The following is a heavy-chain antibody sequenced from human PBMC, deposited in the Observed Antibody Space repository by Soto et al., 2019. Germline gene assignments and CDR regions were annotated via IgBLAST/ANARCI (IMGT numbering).Heavy chain of an antibody. D-gene: IGHD6-25*01. CDR1: GGSVSPYY. CDR2: IYYDGTT. CDR3: ARGRHWLDS. V-gene: IGHV4-59*02. Sequence: QVQLQESGPGLVKPSETVSLTCTVSGGSVSPYYWTWVRRPPGKGLEWIAYIYYDGTTNYNPSLKSRVTISLDTSKNQFSLRLTSVTAADTAVYYCARGRHWLDSWGQGTLLTVSS. J-gene: IGHJ5*01.